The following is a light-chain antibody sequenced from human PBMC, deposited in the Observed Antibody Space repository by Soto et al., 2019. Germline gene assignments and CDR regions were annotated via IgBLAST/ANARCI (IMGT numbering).Light chain of an antibody. V-gene: IGKV3D-15*01. CDR1: QYVSSS. J-gene: IGKJ2*01. CDR2: GAS. CDR3: QQYSEWPPPPSM. Sequence: EVVMTQSPATLSVSPGERAALSCRAIQYVSSSVAWDQQKTGQGPRLLIYGASTRAAGIPARFSGSGAGTDFTLTITSLQSEDFAVYYCQQYSEWPPPPSMFGQGTTLEIK.